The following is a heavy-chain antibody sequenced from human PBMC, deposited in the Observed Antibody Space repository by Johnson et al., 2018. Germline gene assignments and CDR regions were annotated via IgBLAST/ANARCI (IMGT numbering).Heavy chain of an antibody. J-gene: IGHJ3*02. V-gene: IGHV3-30-3*01. D-gene: IGHD3-22*01. CDR1: GFTFSSYA. CDR3: ARDSSGYYWSDAFDI. CDR2: ISYDGSNK. Sequence: QVQLVQSGGGVVQPGRSLRLSCAASGFTFSSYAMHWVRQAPGKGLEWVAVISYDGSNKYYADSVKGRFTISRDNSKNTLYLQMNSLRAEDTAVYDCARDSSGYYWSDAFDIWGQGTMVTVSS.